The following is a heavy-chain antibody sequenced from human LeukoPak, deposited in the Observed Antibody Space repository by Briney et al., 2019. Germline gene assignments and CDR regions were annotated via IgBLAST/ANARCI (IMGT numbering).Heavy chain of an antibody. CDR3: AKVGYCSGGSCYPYYYYGMDV. Sequence: GGSLRLSCAASGFTFSSYGMHWVRQAPGKGLEWVAVISYDGSNKYYADSVKGRLTISRDNSKNTLYLQMNSLRAEDTAVYYCAKVGYCSGGSCYPYYYYGMDVWGQGTTVTVSS. CDR1: GFTFSSYG. J-gene: IGHJ6*02. CDR2: ISYDGSNK. D-gene: IGHD2-15*01. V-gene: IGHV3-30*18.